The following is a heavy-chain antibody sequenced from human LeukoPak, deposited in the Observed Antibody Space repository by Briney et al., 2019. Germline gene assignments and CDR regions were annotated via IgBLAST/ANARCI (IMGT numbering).Heavy chain of an antibody. V-gene: IGHV3-23*01. CDR3: AKDPLYCGGDCPDY. CDR2: ISGSVGST. CDR1: GFTFSSYA. J-gene: IGHJ4*02. D-gene: IGHD2-21*02. Sequence: GGSLRLSCAASGFTFSSYAMSWVRQAPGKGLEWVSAISGSVGSTYYADSVKGRFTISRDNSKNTLYPQMNSLRAEDTAVYYCAKDPLYCGGDCPDYWGQGTLVTVSS.